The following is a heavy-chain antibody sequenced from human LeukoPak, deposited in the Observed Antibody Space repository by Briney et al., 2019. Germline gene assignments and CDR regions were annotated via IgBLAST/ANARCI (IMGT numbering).Heavy chain of an antibody. V-gene: IGHV1-2*02. Sequence: ASVKVSCKASGYTFTGYYMHWVRQAPGQGLEWMGWINPNSGGTNYAQKFQGRVTMTRGTSISTAYMELSRLRSDDTAVYYCARDLRVWFGETPDDYWGQGTLVTVSS. J-gene: IGHJ4*02. CDR3: ARDLRVWFGETPDDY. CDR2: INPNSGGT. D-gene: IGHD3-10*01. CDR1: GYTFTGYY.